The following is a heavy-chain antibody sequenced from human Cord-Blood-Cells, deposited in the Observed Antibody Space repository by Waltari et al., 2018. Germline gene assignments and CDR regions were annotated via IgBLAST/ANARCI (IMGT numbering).Heavy chain of an antibody. CDR1: GYTFTGHY. V-gene: IGHV1-2*04. D-gene: IGHD6-19*01. CDR3: ARAGPALSGWYDY. CDR2: INPNSGGT. J-gene: IGHJ4*02. Sequence: QVQLVQSGAEVKKPGASVKVSCKASGYTFTGHYMHWVRQAPGQGLEGKGWINPNSGGTNHAQKFQGWVTMTRGPSISTAYMELSRLRSDDTAVYYCARAGPALSGWYDYWGQGTLVTVSS.